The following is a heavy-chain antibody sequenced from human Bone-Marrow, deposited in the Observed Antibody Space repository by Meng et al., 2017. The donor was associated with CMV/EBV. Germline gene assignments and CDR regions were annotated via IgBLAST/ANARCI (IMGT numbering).Heavy chain of an antibody. J-gene: IGHJ4*02. CDR1: GFTFSSYA. CDR3: AKDRFLNY. CDR2: IYSGGSST. V-gene: IGHV3-23*03. Sequence: GESLKISCAASGFTFSSYAMNWVRQAPGKGLEWVSVIYSGGSSTYYADSVKGRFTISRDNSKNTLYLQMNSLRAEDTAVYYCAKDRFLNYWGQGTLVTVSS. D-gene: IGHD3-16*01.